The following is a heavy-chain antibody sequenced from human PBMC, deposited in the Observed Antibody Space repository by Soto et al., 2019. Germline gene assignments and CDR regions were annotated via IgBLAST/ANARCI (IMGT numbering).Heavy chain of an antibody. J-gene: IGHJ4*02. CDR2: IRGRGGST. CDR1: GFTFSSYA. CDR3: GYSSTPFDY. D-gene: IGHD6-13*01. V-gene: IGHV3-23*01. Sequence: EVQLLESGGGLVQPGGSLRLSCAASGFTFSSYAMSWVRQAPGKGLEWVSAIRGRGGSTYYADSVKGRFTISRDNSKNTLYLQMNSLRAEDTAVYYCGYSSTPFDYWGQGTLVTVSS.